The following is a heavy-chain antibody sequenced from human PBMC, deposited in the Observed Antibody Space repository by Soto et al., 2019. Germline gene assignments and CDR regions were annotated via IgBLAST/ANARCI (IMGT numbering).Heavy chain of an antibody. CDR2: IEADGTHK. CDR3: ARDVRVGEPDYFDD. D-gene: IGHD1-26*01. Sequence: QVRLVESGGGVVQPGRSLRLSCAASGFIIPCCAIHWIRQSPGKGLEWVAVIEADGTHKYYGDSAQGRFTISRDTSQNMVFLQMDSLTAEDTALYYCARDVRVGEPDYFDDWGQGTLVSVSS. J-gene: IGHJ4*02. CDR1: GFIIPCCA. V-gene: IGHV3-30*01.